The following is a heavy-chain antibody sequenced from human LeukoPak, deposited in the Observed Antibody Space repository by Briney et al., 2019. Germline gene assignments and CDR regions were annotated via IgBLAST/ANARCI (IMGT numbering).Heavy chain of an antibody. Sequence: PGGSLRLSCAASGFTFSSYAMSWVRQAPGKGLEWVSAISGSGGSTYYADSVKGRFTISRDNSKNTLYLQMNSLRAEDTAVYYCAKGALPYDRTTMVREPEDYYYYMDVWGKGTTVTVSS. CDR2: ISGSGGST. D-gene: IGHD3-10*01. J-gene: IGHJ6*03. CDR3: AKGALPYDRTTMVREPEDYYYYMDV. CDR1: GFTFSSYA. V-gene: IGHV3-23*01.